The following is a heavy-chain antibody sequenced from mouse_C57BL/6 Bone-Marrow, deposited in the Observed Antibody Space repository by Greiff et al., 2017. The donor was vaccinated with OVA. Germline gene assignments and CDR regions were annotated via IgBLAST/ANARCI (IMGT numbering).Heavy chain of an antibody. Sequence: EVKLVESGGGLVKPGGSLKLSCAASGFTFSSYAMSWVRQTPETRLEWVATISDGGSYTYYPDNVKGRFTISRDNAKNNLYLQMSHLKSEDTAMYYCARDTMVTAYYAMDYWGQGTSVTVSS. CDR2: ISDGGSYT. J-gene: IGHJ4*01. D-gene: IGHD2-1*01. CDR1: GFTFSSYA. V-gene: IGHV5-4*01. CDR3: ARDTMVTAYYAMDY.